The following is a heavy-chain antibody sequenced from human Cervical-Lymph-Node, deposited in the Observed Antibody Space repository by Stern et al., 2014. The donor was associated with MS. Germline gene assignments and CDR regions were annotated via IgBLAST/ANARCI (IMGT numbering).Heavy chain of an antibody. CDR3: ARDDALGPTRYHYGMDV. CDR2: IYNRGST. Sequence: QVQLQESGPGLVKPSQTLSLTCTVSGGPISSGTYYWSWIRQPAGKGLEWIGRIYNRGSTNYNPSLKSRVTMSLDTSKNHVSLKLSFGPAADTAVYFCARDDALGPTRYHYGMDVWGQGTTVTVSS. D-gene: IGHD1-26*01. J-gene: IGHJ6*02. V-gene: IGHV4-61*02. CDR1: GGPISSGTYY.